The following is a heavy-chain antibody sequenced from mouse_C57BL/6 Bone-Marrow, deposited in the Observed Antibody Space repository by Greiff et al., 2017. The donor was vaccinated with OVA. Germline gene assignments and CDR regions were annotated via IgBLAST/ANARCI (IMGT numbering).Heavy chain of an antibody. V-gene: IGHV1-55*01. CDR3: ARSLLLRFWFAY. D-gene: IGHD1-1*01. CDR2: IYPGSGST. Sequence: VQLQQSGAELVKPGASVKMSCKASGYTFTSYWITWVKQRPGQGLEWIGDIYPGSGSTNYNEKFKSKATLTVDTSSSTAYMQLSSLTSEDSAVYYCARSLLLRFWFAYWGQGTLVTVSA. J-gene: IGHJ3*01. CDR1: GYTFTSYW.